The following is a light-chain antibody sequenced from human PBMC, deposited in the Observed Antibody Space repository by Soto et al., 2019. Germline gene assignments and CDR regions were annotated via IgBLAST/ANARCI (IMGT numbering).Light chain of an antibody. V-gene: IGKV3D-20*02. CDR1: QTVSSSF. CDR3: QQRRSWPPTIT. J-gene: IGKJ5*01. Sequence: EIVLTQSPGTLSLSPGERATLSCRTSQTVSSSFLAWYQQTPGQAPRLLIYDASIRATDIPDRFTGSGSGTDFTLTISRLEPEDFAVYYCQQRRSWPPTITFGQGTRLDIK. CDR2: DAS.